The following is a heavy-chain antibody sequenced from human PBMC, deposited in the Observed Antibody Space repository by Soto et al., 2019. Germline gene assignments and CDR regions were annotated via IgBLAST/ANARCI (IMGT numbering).Heavy chain of an antibody. D-gene: IGHD1-7*01. V-gene: IGHV4-4*02. CDR2: IYRTGST. CDR1: GGSFTSNNW. CDR3: ASRDPGTSVDY. Sequence: SETLSLTCAVSGGSFTSNNWWTWVRQPPGQGLEWIGEIYRTGSTNYNPSLKSRVTISLDKSENQFAPKVTSLTAADTAVYYCASRDPGTSVDYWGQGTLVTVSS. J-gene: IGHJ4*02.